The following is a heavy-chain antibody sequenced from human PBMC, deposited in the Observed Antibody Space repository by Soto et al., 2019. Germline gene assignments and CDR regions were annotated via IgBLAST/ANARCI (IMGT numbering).Heavy chain of an antibody. CDR3: ARRRYYYYGMDV. V-gene: IGHV4-39*01. J-gene: IGHJ6*02. CDR1: GGSISSSSYY. Sequence: SETLSLTCTVSGGSISSSSYYWGWIRQSPGKGLEWIGSVFYSGSTYYAPSLKSRVTISVDTSKNQFSLKLSSVTAADTAVYYCARRRYYYYGMDVWGQGTTVTVS. CDR2: VFYSGST.